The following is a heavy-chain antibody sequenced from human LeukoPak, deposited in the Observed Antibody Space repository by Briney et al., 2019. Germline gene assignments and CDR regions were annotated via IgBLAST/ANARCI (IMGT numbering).Heavy chain of an antibody. J-gene: IGHJ4*02. CDR1: GSSISSYY. D-gene: IGHD4-17*01. CDR2: IFISGST. Sequence: PSETLSLTCTVSGSSISSYYWNWIRQPAGKGLEWIGRIFISGSTNYNPSLKSRVTMSLDTSKNQFSLKLSSVTAADTAVYYCASSTTVTTGFDYWGQGTLVTVSS. CDR3: ASSTTVTTGFDY. V-gene: IGHV4-4*07.